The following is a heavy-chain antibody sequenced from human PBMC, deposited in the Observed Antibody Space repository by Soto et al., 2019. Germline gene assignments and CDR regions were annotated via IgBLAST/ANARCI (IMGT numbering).Heavy chain of an antibody. CDR3: ATHRKVHYSGWPFPEY. CDR2: INHSGST. CDR1: GGSFSGYY. J-gene: IGHJ4*02. D-gene: IGHD5-12*01. Sequence: SETLSLTCAVYGGSFSGYYWSWIRQPPGKGLEWIGEINHSGSTNYNPSLKSRVTISVDTSKNQFSLKLSSVTAADTAVYYCATHRKVHYSGWPFPEYWGQGALVTVSS. V-gene: IGHV4-34*01.